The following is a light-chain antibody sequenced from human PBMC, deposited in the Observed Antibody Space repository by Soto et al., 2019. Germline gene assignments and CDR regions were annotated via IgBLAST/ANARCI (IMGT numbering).Light chain of an antibody. Sequence: QSVLTQPPSASGTPGQRVTISCSGSSSNIGSNYVYWYQQLPGTAPKLLIYRNNQRPSGVPDRSSGSKSGTSASLAISGLRSEDEADYYCAAWDDSLRGVVFGGGTKLTVL. CDR2: RNN. CDR3: AAWDDSLRGVV. CDR1: SSNIGSNY. V-gene: IGLV1-47*01. J-gene: IGLJ2*01.